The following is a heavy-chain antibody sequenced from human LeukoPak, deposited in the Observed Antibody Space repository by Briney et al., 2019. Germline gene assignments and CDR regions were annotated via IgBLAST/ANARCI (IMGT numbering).Heavy chain of an antibody. J-gene: IGHJ4*02. CDR1: GFTFCSYE. CDR3: ASWYGDYYY. V-gene: IGHV3-48*03. CDR2: ISSSGSTI. D-gene: IGHD4-17*01. Sequence: PGGSLRLFRAAPGFTFCSYEVNLVRQAPGKGLEWVSYISSSGSTIYYADSVKGRFTISRDNAKNSLYLQMNSLRAEDTAVYYCASWYGDYYYWGQGTLVTVSS.